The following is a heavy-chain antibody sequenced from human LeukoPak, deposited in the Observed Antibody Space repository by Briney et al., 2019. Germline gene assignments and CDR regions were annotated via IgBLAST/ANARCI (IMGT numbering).Heavy chain of an antibody. J-gene: IGHJ4*02. Sequence: GGSLRLSCTVSGFTFSTYYMTWVRQAPGKGLEWVSAISGSGGSTYYADSVKGRFTISRDNSKNTLYLQMNSLRAEDTAVYYCAKTGVVIIRYWGQGTLVTVSS. CDR3: AKTGVVIIRY. D-gene: IGHD3-3*01. CDR1: GFTFSTYY. V-gene: IGHV3-23*01. CDR2: ISGSGGST.